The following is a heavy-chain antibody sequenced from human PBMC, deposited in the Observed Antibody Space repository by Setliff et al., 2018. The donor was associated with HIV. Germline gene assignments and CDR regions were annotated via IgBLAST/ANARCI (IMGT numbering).Heavy chain of an antibody. V-gene: IGHV5-51*01. CDR3: ARLGLNGDYGYLDY. CDR1: GYTFTSNW. D-gene: IGHD4-17*01. CDR2: IDPRDSET. J-gene: IGHJ4*02. Sequence: GESPKISCKASGYTFTSNWIGWVRQVPGKGLEWMGIIDPRDSETRYSPSFEGQVTVSVDKSISTAYLQWSSLKASDTAMYYCARLGLNGDYGYLDYWGQGTLVTVSS.